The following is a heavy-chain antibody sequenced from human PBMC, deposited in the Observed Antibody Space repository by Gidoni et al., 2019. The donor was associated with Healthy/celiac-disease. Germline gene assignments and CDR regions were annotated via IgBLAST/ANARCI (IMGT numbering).Heavy chain of an antibody. D-gene: IGHD3-22*01. J-gene: IGHJ4*02. Sequence: EAQLVESGGGLVQPGGSLRLSCAASGFTCSSYWMSWVRQAPGKGLEWVANIKQDGSEKYYVDSVKGRFTISRDNAKNSLYLQMNSRSAEDTAVYYCARDRITMIVVRVDWGQGTLVTVSS. CDR2: IKQDGSEK. CDR1: GFTCSSYW. V-gene: IGHV3-7*01. CDR3: ARDRITMIVVRVD.